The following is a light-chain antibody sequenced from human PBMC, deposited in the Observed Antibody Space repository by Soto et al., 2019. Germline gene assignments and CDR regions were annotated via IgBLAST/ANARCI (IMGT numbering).Light chain of an antibody. Sequence: EIVLTQSPGTLSLSPGERATLSCRASQSVSDMYLAWYQQKPGQAPRLLIYASNRATGIPDRFSGSGSGTHFTLTISRLEPDDFAVYYCQHYGTSGLFGPGTKVEIK. CDR2: AS. J-gene: IGKJ3*01. CDR1: QSVSDMY. CDR3: QHYGTSGL. V-gene: IGKV3-20*01.